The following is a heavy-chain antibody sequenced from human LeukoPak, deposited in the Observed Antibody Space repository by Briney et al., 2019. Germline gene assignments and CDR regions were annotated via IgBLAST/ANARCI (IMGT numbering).Heavy chain of an antibody. CDR1: GFTFSDYY. D-gene: IGHD6-19*01. CDR3: ARGLAVAKYYFDY. Sequence: GGSLRLSCAASGFTFSDYYMSWIRQAPGKGLEWVSYISSSGSTIYYADSVKGRFTISRDNAKDSLYLQMNSLRAEDTAVYYCARGLAVAKYYFDYWGQGTLVTVSS. V-gene: IGHV3-11*04. J-gene: IGHJ4*02. CDR2: ISSSGSTI.